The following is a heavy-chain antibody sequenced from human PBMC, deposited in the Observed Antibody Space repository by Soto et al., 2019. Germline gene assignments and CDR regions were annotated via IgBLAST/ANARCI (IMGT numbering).Heavy chain of an antibody. CDR2: ISSSGSTI. CDR3: ARGHRIAAAAPALYGMDV. V-gene: IGHV3-11*01. Sequence: GGSLRLSCAASGFTFSDYYMSWIRQAPGKGLEWVSYISSSGSTIYYADSVKGRFTISRDNAKNSLYLQMNSLRAEDAAVYYFARGHRIAAAAPALYGMDVWGQGTTVTVSS. J-gene: IGHJ6*02. CDR1: GFTFSDYY. D-gene: IGHD6-13*01.